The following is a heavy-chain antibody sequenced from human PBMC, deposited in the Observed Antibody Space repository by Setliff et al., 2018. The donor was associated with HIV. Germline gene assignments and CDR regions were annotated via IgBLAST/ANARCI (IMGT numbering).Heavy chain of an antibody. Sequence: SETLSLTCTVSGGSVNGHYWNWIRLTPGKGLEWIGSVSYSGGTNYNPSLKSRVTISVDTSRNEFSLKLSSVTAADTAVYYCATDPTSYCTGGNCHPGRFASWVQGTLVTVSS. D-gene: IGHD2-15*01. CDR2: VSYSGGT. V-gene: IGHV4-59*02. CDR3: ATDPTSYCTGGNCHPGRFAS. J-gene: IGHJ4*02. CDR1: GGSVNGHY.